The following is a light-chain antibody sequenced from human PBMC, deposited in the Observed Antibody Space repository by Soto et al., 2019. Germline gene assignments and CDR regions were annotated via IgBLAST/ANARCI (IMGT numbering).Light chain of an antibody. J-gene: IGKJ4*01. Sequence: DFQMTQSPSTLSASVGDRVTITCRASQSISSWLAWYQQKPGKAPKLLIYKASSLQSGVPSRFSGSGSGTEFTLTISGLQPDDFATYCCQQYHSFPLTFGGGTKVEIK. CDR2: KAS. V-gene: IGKV1-5*03. CDR1: QSISSW. CDR3: QQYHSFPLT.